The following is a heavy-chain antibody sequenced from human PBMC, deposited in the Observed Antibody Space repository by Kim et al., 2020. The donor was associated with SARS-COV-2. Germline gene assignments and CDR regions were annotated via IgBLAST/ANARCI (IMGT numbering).Heavy chain of an antibody. CDR2: ITYSGTT. CDR1: GDSISSSNYY. Sequence: SETLSLTCTVSGDSISSSNYYWGWIRQPPEKGLEWIASITYSGTTYYNPSLKSRVTISVDTSKNQFSLKLSSVTAADTAVYYCARRGIGAIGTGFDPWCQGTLVTISS. D-gene: IGHD6-13*01. V-gene: IGHV4-39*01. J-gene: IGHJ5*02. CDR3: ARRGIGAIGTGFDP.